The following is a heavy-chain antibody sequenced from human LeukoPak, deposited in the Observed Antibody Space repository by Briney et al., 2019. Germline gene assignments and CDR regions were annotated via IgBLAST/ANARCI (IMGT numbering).Heavy chain of an antibody. CDR2: IYDSGST. J-gene: IGHJ5*02. CDR3: AREVLGRYCSGGSCYSGWFDP. Sequence: SETLSLTCTVSGGSISSSSYYWGWIRQPPGKGLEWIGRIYDSGSTYYNPSLKSRVTISVDTSKNQFSLKLSSVTAADTAVYYCAREVLGRYCSGGSCYSGWFDPWGQGTLVTVSS. D-gene: IGHD2-15*01. CDR1: GGSISSSSYY. V-gene: IGHV4-39*07.